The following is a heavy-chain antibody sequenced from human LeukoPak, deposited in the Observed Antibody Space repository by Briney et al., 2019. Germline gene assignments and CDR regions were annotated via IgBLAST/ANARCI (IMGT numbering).Heavy chain of an antibody. CDR2: ITTSSQV. V-gene: IGHV3-21*01. D-gene: IGHD3-3*01. CDR3: ASIWSGSLDY. Sequence: PGGSLRLSCAASGPTFTRYSMNWVRQAPGKGLEWVSYITTSSQVYYADSVKARFSISRDNAKNSLYLQMDSLRAEDTAVYYCASIWSGSLDYWGQGTLVTVSS. CDR1: GPTFTRYS. J-gene: IGHJ4*02.